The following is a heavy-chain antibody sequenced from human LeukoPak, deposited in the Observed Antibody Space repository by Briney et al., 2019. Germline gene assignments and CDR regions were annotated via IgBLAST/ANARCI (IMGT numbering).Heavy chain of an antibody. CDR2: ISSSSSTI. CDR1: GFTFSSYS. J-gene: IGHJ4*02. CDR3: ARDSRTHYVWGSYRPWYFDY. D-gene: IGHD3-16*02. Sequence: GGSLRLSCAASGFTFSSYSMNWVRQAPGKGLEWVSYISSSSSTIYYADSVKGRFTISRDNAQNSLYLQMNSLRAEDTAVYYCARDSRTHYVWGSYRPWYFDYWGQGTLVTVSS. V-gene: IGHV3-48*01.